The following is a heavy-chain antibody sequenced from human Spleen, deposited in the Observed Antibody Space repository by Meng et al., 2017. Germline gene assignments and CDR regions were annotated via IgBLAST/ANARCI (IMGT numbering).Heavy chain of an antibody. CDR2: IGHSGFT. V-gene: IGHV4-39*01. Sequence: QPQLQESGPGLGKPSETLSLTCSVSDDSISSSDSYWGWIRQSPGKGLEWIGSIGHSGFTYYTPSLESRVTVSVDTSRSQFSLELTSVTAAGTAVYYCVRSRAWVRTGFDPWGQGTLVTVSS. CDR1: DDSISSSDSY. CDR3: VRSRAWVRTGFDP. J-gene: IGHJ5*02. D-gene: IGHD1/OR15-1a*01.